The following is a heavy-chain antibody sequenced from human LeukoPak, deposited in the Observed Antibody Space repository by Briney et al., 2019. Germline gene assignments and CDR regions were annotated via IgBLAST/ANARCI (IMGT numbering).Heavy chain of an antibody. V-gene: IGHV3-9*01. Sequence: GGSLRLSCAASGFTVSSNYMSWVRQAPGKGLEWVSGLSRNSGNMGYADSVKGRFTISRDNAKNSLYLQMNSLRAEDTALYYCAKGIVGATRPDAFDIWGQGTMVTVSS. D-gene: IGHD1-26*01. J-gene: IGHJ3*02. CDR2: LSRNSGNM. CDR3: AKGIVGATRPDAFDI. CDR1: GFTVSSNY.